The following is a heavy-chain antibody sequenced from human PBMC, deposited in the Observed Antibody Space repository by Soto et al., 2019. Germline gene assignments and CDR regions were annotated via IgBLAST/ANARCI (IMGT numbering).Heavy chain of an antibody. D-gene: IGHD6-13*01. CDR3: ARGNSSSWYFVYYYYMDV. CDR2: INHSGST. CDR1: GGSFSGYY. J-gene: IGHJ6*03. Sequence: SETLSLTCAVYGGSFSGYYWSWIRQPPGKGLEWIGEINHSGSTNYNPSLKSRVTISVDTSKNQFSLKLSSVTAADTAVYYCARGNSSSWYFVYYYYMDVSGKGTTFTVSS. V-gene: IGHV4-34*01.